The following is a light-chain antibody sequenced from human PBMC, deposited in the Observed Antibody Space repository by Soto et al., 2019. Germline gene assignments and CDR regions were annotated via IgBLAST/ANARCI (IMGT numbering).Light chain of an antibody. V-gene: IGLV1-51*02. J-gene: IGLJ2*01. CDR1: SSNIGDNY. CDR2: KNN. CDR3: GTWDTSLNAL. Sequence: QSVLTQPPSVSAAPGQKVTISCSGSSSNIGDNYVSWYQQFPGTAPKLLIYKNNKRPSGIPDRFSGSKSGTSATLGITGLQTGDEADYYCGTWDTSLNALFGGGTKVTVL.